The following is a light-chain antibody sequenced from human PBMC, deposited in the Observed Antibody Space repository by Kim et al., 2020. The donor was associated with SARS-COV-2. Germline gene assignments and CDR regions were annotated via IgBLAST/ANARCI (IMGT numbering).Light chain of an antibody. CDR2: DTS. Sequence: PGERAPPSCRASHSVSSNLAWYQQNPGQAPRLLIYDTSIRASGIPARFSGSGSGTEFTLTISSLQSEDFAVYYCQEYNNWPALSFGGGTKVDIK. V-gene: IGKV3D-15*01. CDR3: QEYNNWPALS. CDR1: HSVSSN. J-gene: IGKJ4*01.